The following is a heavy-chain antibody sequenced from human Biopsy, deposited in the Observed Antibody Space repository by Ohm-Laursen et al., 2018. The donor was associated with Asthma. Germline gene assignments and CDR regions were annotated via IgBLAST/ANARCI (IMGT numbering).Heavy chain of an antibody. CDR3: AKERYYDFWSGYPI. D-gene: IGHD3-3*01. J-gene: IGHJ3*02. Sequence: SLRLSCAASGFSFSRYGMHWVRQAPGKGLEWVAVMSFDGRQTYYADSVKGRFTISRDNSKNTLYLQMNSLRAEDTAEYYCAKERYYDFWSGYPIWGQGTMVTVSS. CDR2: MSFDGRQT. V-gene: IGHV3-30*18. CDR1: GFSFSRYG.